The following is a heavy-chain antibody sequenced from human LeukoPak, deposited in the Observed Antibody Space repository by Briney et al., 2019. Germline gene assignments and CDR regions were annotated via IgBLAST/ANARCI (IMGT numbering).Heavy chain of an antibody. CDR3: ARPRFPLYVAFDI. V-gene: IGHV4-59*12. J-gene: IGHJ3*02. CDR1: GGSISSYY. D-gene: IGHD2-2*02. CDR2: IYYSGST. Sequence: SETLSLTCTVSGGSISSYYWSWIRQPPGKGLEWIGYIYYSGSTNYNPSLKSRVTISVDTSKNQFSLKLSSVTAADTAVYYCARPRFPLYVAFDIWGQGTMVTVSS.